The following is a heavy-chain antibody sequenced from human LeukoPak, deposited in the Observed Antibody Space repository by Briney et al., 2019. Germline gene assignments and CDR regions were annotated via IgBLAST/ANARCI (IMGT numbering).Heavy chain of an antibody. V-gene: IGHV1-2*02. CDR1: GYTFTSYY. Sequence: GASVKVSCKASGYTFTSYYMHWVRQAPGQGLEWLGRIDPNSGGADYAQKFQDRVTVTSDTSSNTVYMEVSRLRSDDTAVYYCARDKSIGWERYPPDFWGQGTLVTVSS. J-gene: IGHJ4*02. CDR2: IDPNSGGA. CDR3: ARDKSIGWERYPPDF. D-gene: IGHD1-26*01.